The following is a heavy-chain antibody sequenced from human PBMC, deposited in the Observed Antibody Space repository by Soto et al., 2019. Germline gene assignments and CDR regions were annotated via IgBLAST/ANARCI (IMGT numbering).Heavy chain of an antibody. CDR3: AKDGPYYDYVWGSYRHDAFDI. D-gene: IGHD3-16*02. J-gene: IGHJ3*02. Sequence: EVQLVESGGGLVQPGGSLRLSCAASGFTFSSYAMSWVRQAPGKGLEWVSAISGSGGSTYYADSVKGRFTISRDNSKNTLYLQMNSLRAEDTAVYYCAKDGPYYDYVWGSYRHDAFDIWGQGTMVTVSS. V-gene: IGHV3-23*04. CDR1: GFTFSSYA. CDR2: ISGSGGST.